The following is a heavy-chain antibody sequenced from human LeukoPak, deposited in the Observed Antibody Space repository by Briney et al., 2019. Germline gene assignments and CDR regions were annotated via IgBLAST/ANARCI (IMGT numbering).Heavy chain of an antibody. Sequence: SETLSLTCTVSGVSTTNGIYYWAWIRQSPGKGLEWIGSVHNVGSTYYNLSLRSRVTMSIDMSKNQFSLRLNSVTAADTAVYYCARHAEYNSGWHFYLDHWGQGILVTVSS. V-gene: IGHV4-39*01. J-gene: IGHJ4*02. CDR1: GVSTTNGIYY. CDR2: VHNVGST. CDR3: ARHAEYNSGWHFYLDH. D-gene: IGHD6-19*01.